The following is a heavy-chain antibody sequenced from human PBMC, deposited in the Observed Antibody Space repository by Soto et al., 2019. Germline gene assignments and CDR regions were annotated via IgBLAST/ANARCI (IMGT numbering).Heavy chain of an antibody. J-gene: IGHJ6*02. CDR3: AKSYYYDSSGSYSPRGYYYKYGMDV. CDR1: GFTFSGYG. Sequence: GGSLRLSCATSGFTFSGYGMHWVRQAPGKGLEWVAVISIDGSDNYYVDSVKGRFTIFRDNSKKTLYLQMNSLRAEDTAVYYCAKSYYYDSSGSYSPRGYYYKYGMDVWGQGTTVTVSS. CDR2: ISIDGSDN. D-gene: IGHD3-22*01. V-gene: IGHV3-30*18.